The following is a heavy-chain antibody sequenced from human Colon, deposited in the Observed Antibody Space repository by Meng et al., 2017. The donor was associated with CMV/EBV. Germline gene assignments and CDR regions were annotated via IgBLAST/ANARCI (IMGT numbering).Heavy chain of an antibody. D-gene: IGHD6-19*01. Sequence: SGFTFSIFGMVWVRQAPGKGLEWVASITSSSGYIFYADSVKGRFTISRDNAKNLLFLQMNSLRANDTAVYYCARAGGAVAGRGGFDHWGLGTLVTVSS. V-gene: IGHV3-21*01. J-gene: IGHJ4*02. CDR2: ITSSSGYI. CDR3: ARAGGAVAGRGGFDH. CDR1: GFTFSIFG.